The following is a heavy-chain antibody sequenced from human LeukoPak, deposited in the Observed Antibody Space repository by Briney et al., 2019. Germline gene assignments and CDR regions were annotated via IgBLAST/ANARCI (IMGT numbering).Heavy chain of an antibody. J-gene: IGHJ3*01. Sequence: GGSLRLSCAASGFTFNTYWMIWVRQAPGKGLEWVANIDQGGSTKYYVDSLKGRFTISGDNAKNSLYLQMNSLRAEDTAVYYCVRDKGGRSGAIYYDAFDVWGQGTMVTVSS. CDR2: IDQGGSTK. CDR3: VRDKGGRSGAIYYDAFDV. D-gene: IGHD1-26*01. CDR1: GFTFNTYW. V-gene: IGHV3-7*01.